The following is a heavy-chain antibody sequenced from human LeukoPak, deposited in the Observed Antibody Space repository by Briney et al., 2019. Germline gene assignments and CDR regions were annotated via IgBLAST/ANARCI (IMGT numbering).Heavy chain of an antibody. V-gene: IGHV3-7*01. J-gene: IGHJ4*02. CDR2: IKQDGSEK. D-gene: IGHD3-3*01. CDR1: GFTFSSYW. CDR3: VKAQRGFDDFWSGYDY. Sequence: QTGGSLRLSCAASGFTFSSYWMSWVRQAPGKGLEWVANIKQDGSEKYYVDSVKGRFTISRDNAKNSLYLQMNSLRAEDTAVYYCVKAQRGFDDFWSGYDYWGQGTLVTVSS.